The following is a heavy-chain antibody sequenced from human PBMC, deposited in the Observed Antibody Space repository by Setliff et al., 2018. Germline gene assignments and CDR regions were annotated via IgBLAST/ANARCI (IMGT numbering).Heavy chain of an antibody. Sequence: QSGGSLRLSCTASGLSYTNDWVSWVRQAPGKGPQWVASISASGHNTWYADSVKGQFTVSRDNAKNTLYLQMNSLRAEDTAVYYCARDGHNVYYFDYWGLGTLVTVSS. CDR1: GLSYTNDW. V-gene: IGHV3-23*01. D-gene: IGHD1-1*01. J-gene: IGHJ4*02. CDR3: ARDGHNVYYFDY. CDR2: ISASGHNT.